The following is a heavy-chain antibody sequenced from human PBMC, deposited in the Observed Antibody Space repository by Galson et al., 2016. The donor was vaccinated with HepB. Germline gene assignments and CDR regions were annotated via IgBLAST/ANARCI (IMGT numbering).Heavy chain of an antibody. CDR2: IYSGGTT. D-gene: IGHD4-11*01. CDR3: TRSQDYHPDF. J-gene: IGHJ4*02. Sequence: SLRLSCAASGFTFSDWDFHWVRQAPGKGLEWVSVIYSGGTTYYADSVKGRFTISRDNAKNTLYLQMSSLRAEDTAVYYCTRSQDYHPDFWGQGTLVTVSS. CDR1: GFTFSDWD. V-gene: IGHV3-53*01.